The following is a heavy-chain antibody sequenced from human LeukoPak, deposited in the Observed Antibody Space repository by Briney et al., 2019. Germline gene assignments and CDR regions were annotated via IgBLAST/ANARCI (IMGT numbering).Heavy chain of an antibody. CDR1: GFTVSSNY. CDR3: ARTYYYDSSGYYGLDY. Sequence: VGSLRLSCAASGFTVSSNYMSWVRQAPGKGLEWVSVIYSGGSTYYADSVKGRFTISRDNSKNTLYLQMNSLRAEDTAVYYCARTYYYDSSGYYGLDYWGQGTLVTVSS. CDR2: IYSGGST. V-gene: IGHV3-53*01. D-gene: IGHD3-22*01. J-gene: IGHJ4*02.